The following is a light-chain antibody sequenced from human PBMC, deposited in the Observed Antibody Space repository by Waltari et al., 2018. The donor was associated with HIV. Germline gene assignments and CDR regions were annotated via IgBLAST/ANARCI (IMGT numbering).Light chain of an antibody. J-gene: IGKJ3*01. CDR1: QTISVY. CDR3: QQSYRGLT. CDR2: AAS. V-gene: IGKV1-39*01. Sequence: DIQMTQSPSPLSASLGARVVITCRASQTISVYLNWYQQKSGRAPKLLIYAASSLQDGVPSRFSGSGSGTDFTLTINSLQVEDFATYYCQQSYRGLTFGPGTNVDV.